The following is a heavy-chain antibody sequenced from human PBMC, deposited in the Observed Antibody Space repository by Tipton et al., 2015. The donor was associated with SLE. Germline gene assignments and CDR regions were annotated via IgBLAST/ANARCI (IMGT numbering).Heavy chain of an antibody. CDR2: IYYDGMT. CDR3: VRVEGAYDQYYFDS. V-gene: IGHV4-39*07. CDR1: GGSISETIYY. J-gene: IGHJ4*02. Sequence: TLSLTCTVSGGSISETIYYWGWIRQPPGKGLEWIGSIYYDGMTYPNPSLKSRVTMSVDTSKNQFSLKLSSVTVADTAVYYCVRVEGAYDQYYFDSWGQGTLVTVSS. D-gene: IGHD5-12*01.